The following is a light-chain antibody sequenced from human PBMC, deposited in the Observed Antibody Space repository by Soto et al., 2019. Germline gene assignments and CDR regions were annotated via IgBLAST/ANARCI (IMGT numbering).Light chain of an antibody. CDR1: SSDVGGYTY. CDR2: DVT. CDR3: CSYAGSYTLL. V-gene: IGLV2-11*01. Sequence: QSALTQPRSVSGSPGQSVTFSCTGTSSDVGGYTYVSWYQQHPGKAPKLMIYDVTKRPSGVPDRFSGSKSGNTASLTISGLQAEDEADYYCCSYAGSYTLLFGGGTKLTVL. J-gene: IGLJ2*01.